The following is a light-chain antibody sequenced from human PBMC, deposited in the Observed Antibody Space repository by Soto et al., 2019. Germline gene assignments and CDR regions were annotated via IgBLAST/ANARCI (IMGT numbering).Light chain of an antibody. CDR2: EGS. V-gene: IGLV2-14*02. CDR3: SSYTSSTSYV. J-gene: IGLJ1*01. Sequence: QSVLTQPASVSGSPGQSITISCTGTSSDVGSYNLVSWYQQHPGKGPKLMIYEGSKRPSGVSNRFSGSKSGNTASLTISGLQAEDEADYYCSSYTSSTSYVFGTGTKVTVL. CDR1: SSDVGSYNL.